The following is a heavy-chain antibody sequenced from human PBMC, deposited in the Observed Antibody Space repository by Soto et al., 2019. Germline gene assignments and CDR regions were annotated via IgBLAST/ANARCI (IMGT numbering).Heavy chain of an antibody. J-gene: IGHJ3*02. CDR1: GFTFGDYA. CDR3: TRYRYSGSYYGSDQDDAFDI. V-gene: IGHV3-49*03. CDR2: IRSKAYGGTT. Sequence: PGGSLRLSCTASGFTFGDYAMSWFRQAPGKGLEWVGFIRSKAYGGTTEYAASVKGRFTISRDDSKSIAYLQMNSLKTEDTAVYYCTRYRYSGSYYGSDQDDAFDIWGQGTMVTVSS. D-gene: IGHD1-26*01.